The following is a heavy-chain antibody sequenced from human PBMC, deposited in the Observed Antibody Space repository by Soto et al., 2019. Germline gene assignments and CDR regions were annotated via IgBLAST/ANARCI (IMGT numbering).Heavy chain of an antibody. CDR2: ISSSGSYT. J-gene: IGHJ4*02. V-gene: IGHV3-11*06. CDR3: ARGHSSAQDY. CDR1: GFTFSYHH. Sequence: PGGSLRLSCAASGFTFSYHHMIWIRQAPGKGLEWVSYISSSGSYTNYADSVKGRFTISRDNAKNSLYLQMNSLRAEDTAVYYCARGHSSAQDYWGQGTLVTVSS. D-gene: IGHD6-19*01.